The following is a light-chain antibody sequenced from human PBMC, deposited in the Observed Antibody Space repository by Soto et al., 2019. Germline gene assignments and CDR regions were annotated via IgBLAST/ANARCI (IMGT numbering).Light chain of an antibody. J-gene: IGKJ3*01. V-gene: IGKV3-20*01. CDR1: QSVSSSY. Sequence: EIVLTQSPGTLSLSSGERATLSCRASQSVSSSYLAWYQQKPGQAPRLLIYGASSRATGIPDRLSGSGSGTDFTLTISRLEPEDFAVYYCQQYGSSPCFGPGTKVDIK. CDR2: GAS. CDR3: QQYGSSPC.